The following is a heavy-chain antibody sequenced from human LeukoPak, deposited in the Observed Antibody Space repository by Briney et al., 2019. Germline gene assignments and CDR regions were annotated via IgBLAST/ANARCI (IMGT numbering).Heavy chain of an antibody. Sequence: PSETLSLTCTVPGGSISSYYWSWIRQPPGKGLEWIGYIYYSGSTNYNPSLKSRVTISVDTSKNQFSLKLSSVTAADTAVYYCARDEAGNIDPWGQGALVTVSS. D-gene: IGHD6-19*01. CDR1: GGSISSYY. V-gene: IGHV4-59*01. CDR3: ARDEAGNIDP. J-gene: IGHJ5*02. CDR2: IYYSGST.